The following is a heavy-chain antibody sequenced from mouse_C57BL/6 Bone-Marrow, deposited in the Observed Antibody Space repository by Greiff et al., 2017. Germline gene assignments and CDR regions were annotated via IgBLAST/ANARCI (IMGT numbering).Heavy chain of an antibody. CDR1: GYTFTSYW. Sequence: QVQLQQPGAELVKPGASVKMSCKASGYTFTSYWITWVKQRPGQGLEWIGDIYPGSGSTNYNEKFKSKATLTVDASSSTAYMQLSSLTSEDSAVYYCARETAQATNVEVWGRGTTVTVSS. V-gene: IGHV1-55*01. CDR2: IYPGSGST. J-gene: IGHJ1*03. CDR3: ARETAQATNVEV. D-gene: IGHD3-2*02.